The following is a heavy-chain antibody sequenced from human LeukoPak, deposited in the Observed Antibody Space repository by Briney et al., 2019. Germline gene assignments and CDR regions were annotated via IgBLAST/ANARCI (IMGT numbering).Heavy chain of an antibody. D-gene: IGHD3-10*01. CDR3: ASDPMVRGVIGETRDAFDI. V-gene: IGHV4-39*07. J-gene: IGHJ3*02. CDR1: GGSISSSSYY. CDR2: INHSGST. Sequence: SETLSLTCTVSGGSISSSSYYWSWIRQPPGKGLEWIGEINHSGSTNYNPSLKSRVTISVDTSKNQFSLKLSSVTAADTAVYYCASDPMVRGVIGETRDAFDIWGQGTMVTVSS.